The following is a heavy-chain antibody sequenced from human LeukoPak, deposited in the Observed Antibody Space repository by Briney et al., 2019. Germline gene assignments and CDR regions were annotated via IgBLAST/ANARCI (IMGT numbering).Heavy chain of an antibody. V-gene: IGHV4-34*01. CDR3: ARRGMWIQWNFEY. CDR2: INQGGST. CDR1: GGAFNDYY. J-gene: IGHJ4*02. D-gene: IGHD5-12*01. Sequence: SETLSLTCAVEGGAFNDYYWSWVRQSPEKGLEWIAEINQGGSTIYNPSLKNRVTMSIDTTRKHISLQLASLTAADTAVYFCARRGMWIQWNFEYWGQGVLVTVSS.